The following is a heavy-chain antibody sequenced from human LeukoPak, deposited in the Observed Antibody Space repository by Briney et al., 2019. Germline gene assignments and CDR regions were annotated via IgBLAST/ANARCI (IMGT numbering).Heavy chain of an antibody. CDR3: ARGRAVGL. CDR2: INHSGST. CDR1: GASFSDY. Sequence: SKTLSLTCAVYGASFSDYWSWIRRPPGKGLEWIGEINHSGSTNYNPSLKSRVTISGDTSKNQFFLKLNSVTAADTAVYYCARGRAVGLWGRGTLVTVSS. V-gene: IGHV4-34*01. J-gene: IGHJ2*01. D-gene: IGHD6-19*01.